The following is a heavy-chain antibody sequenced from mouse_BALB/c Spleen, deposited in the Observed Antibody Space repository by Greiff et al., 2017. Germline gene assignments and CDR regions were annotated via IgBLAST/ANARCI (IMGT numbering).Heavy chain of an antibody. CDR1: GFTFSSYG. V-gene: IGHV5-6-3*01. D-gene: IGHD2-10*01. CDR2: INSNGGST. CDR3: ARDRAYYGNPYYAMDY. Sequence: EVQLQQSGGGLVQPGGSLKLSCAASGFTFSSYGMSWVRQTPDKRLELVATINSNGGSTYYPDSVKGRFTISRDNAKNTLYLQMSSLKSEDTAMYYCARDRAYYGNPYYAMDYWGQGTSVTVSS. J-gene: IGHJ4*01.